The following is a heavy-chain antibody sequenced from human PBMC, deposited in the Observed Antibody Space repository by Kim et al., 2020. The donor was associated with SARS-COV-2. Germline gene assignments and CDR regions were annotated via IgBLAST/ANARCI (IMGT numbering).Heavy chain of an antibody. CDR3: TRRGWLYDYGMDV. V-gene: IGHV3-43*01. J-gene: IGHJ6*02. D-gene: IGHD6-19*01. CDR1: GFNFDDFS. CDR2: ISWDGGST. Sequence: GGSLRLSCAASGFNFDDFSLHWVRQAPGKGLEWVSLISWDGGSTYYADSVKGRFTISRDNSKNSLYLHMNSLRSEDTALYYCTRRGWLYDYGMDVWGQGTTVTVSS.